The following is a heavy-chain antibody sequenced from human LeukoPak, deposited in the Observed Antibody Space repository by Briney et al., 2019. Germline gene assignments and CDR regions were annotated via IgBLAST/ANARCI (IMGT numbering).Heavy chain of an antibody. D-gene: IGHD3-22*01. CDR3: ARDYYVTSGYYRQTPFDY. Sequence: GASVMVSCKASGYTFISYGIRWVRQAPGQGLEWMGWISAYNGNTNYAQKLQGRVTMTTDTSTSTAYMELWSLRSDDTAVYYCARDYYVTSGYYRQTPFDYWGQGTLVTVSS. CDR1: GYTFISYG. J-gene: IGHJ4*02. CDR2: ISAYNGNT. V-gene: IGHV1-18*01.